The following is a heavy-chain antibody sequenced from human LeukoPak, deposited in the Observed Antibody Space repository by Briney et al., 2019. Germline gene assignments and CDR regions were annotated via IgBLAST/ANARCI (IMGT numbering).Heavy chain of an antibody. D-gene: IGHD6-19*01. V-gene: IGHV1-24*01. J-gene: IGHJ4*02. Sequence: ASVKVSCKVSGYTLTELSMHWVRQAPGKGLEWMGGFDPEDGETIYAQKFQGRVTITRDTSASTVYMELSSLRSEDTAVYYCARVVYNSGIFDYWGQGTLVTVSS. CDR3: ARVVYNSGIFDY. CDR1: GYTLTELS. CDR2: FDPEDGET.